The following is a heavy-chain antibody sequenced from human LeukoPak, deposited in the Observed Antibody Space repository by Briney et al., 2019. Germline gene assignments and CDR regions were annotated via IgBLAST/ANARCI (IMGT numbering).Heavy chain of an antibody. CDR3: ARAADSTHFDY. D-gene: IGHD3-22*01. CDR1: SGSISSYY. CDR2: IYYSGST. J-gene: IGHJ4*02. V-gene: IGHV4-59*01. Sequence: KPSETLSLTCTVSSGSISSYYWSWLRQPPGKGLAWIGYIYYSGSTNYNPSLKSRVTISVDTSKNQFSLKLSSVTAADTAVYYSARAADSTHFDYWGQGTLVTVSS.